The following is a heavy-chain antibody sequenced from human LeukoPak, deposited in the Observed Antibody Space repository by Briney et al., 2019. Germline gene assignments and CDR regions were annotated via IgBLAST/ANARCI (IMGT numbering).Heavy chain of an antibody. CDR1: GDSVSSNSAA. Sequence: SQTLSLTCAISGDSVSSNSAAWNWIRQSPSRGLESLGRAYYRSKWYNDYAVSVNCRITINPDTSKNQISLQLNSVTPEDTAVYYCARGRGSYGGTFDYWGQGTLVTVSS. J-gene: IGHJ4*02. V-gene: IGHV6-1*01. D-gene: IGHD3-16*01. CDR2: AYYRSKWYN. CDR3: ARGRGSYGGTFDY.